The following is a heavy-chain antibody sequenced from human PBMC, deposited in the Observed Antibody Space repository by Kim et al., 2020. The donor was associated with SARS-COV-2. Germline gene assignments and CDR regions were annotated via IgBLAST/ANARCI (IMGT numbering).Heavy chain of an antibody. CDR2: MCHSGST. V-gene: IGHV4-4*02. Sequence: SETLSLTCAVSGGSISSSNCWRWVRQPPGKGLEWIGEMCHSGSTNYNPSLKSRVTISADKSKNQFSLKLTSVTAADTAVYYCASAISRTVDYWGQGILVTVSS. CDR1: GGSISSSNC. D-gene: IGHD3-9*01. CDR3: ASAISRTVDY. J-gene: IGHJ4*02.